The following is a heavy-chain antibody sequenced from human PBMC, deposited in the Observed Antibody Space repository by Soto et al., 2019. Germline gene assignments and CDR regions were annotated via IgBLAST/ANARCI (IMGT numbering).Heavy chain of an antibody. D-gene: IGHD3-22*01. CDR3: AADGGALIRTDYYDSSGYYVPPFDY. Sequence: GASVKVSCKASGFTFTSSAVQWVRQARGQRLEWIGWIVVGSGNTNYAQKFQERVTITRDMSTSTAYMELSSLRSEDTAVYYCAADGGALIRTDYYDSSGYYVPPFDYWGQGTLVTSPQ. V-gene: IGHV1-58*01. CDR1: GFTFTSSA. CDR2: IVVGSGNT. J-gene: IGHJ4*02.